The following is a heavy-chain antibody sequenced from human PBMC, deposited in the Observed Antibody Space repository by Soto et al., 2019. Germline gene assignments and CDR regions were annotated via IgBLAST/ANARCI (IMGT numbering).Heavy chain of an antibody. D-gene: IGHD3-10*01. V-gene: IGHV5-51*01. CDR3: AIPWVGDLSISDAFDI. Sequence: PGESLKISCKGSGYSFTSYWIGWVRQMPGKGLEWMGIIYPGDSDTRYSPSFQGQVTISADKSISTACLQWSSLKASDTAMYYCAIPWVGDLSISDAFDIWGKGKTVTV. CDR2: IYPGDSDT. CDR1: GYSFTSYW. J-gene: IGHJ3*02.